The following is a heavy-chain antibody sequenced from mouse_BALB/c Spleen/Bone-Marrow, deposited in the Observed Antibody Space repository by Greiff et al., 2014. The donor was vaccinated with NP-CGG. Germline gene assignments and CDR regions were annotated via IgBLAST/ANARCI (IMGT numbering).Heavy chain of an antibody. D-gene: IGHD1-2*01. CDR2: ISSGGGST. J-gene: IGHJ1*01. V-gene: IGHV5-12-1*01. CDR1: GFAFSSYD. Sequence: EVKLVESGGGLVKPGWSLKLSCAASGFAFSSYDMSWVRQTPEKRLEWVAYISSGGGSTYYPDTVKGRFTISRDNAKNTLHLQMSSLKSEDTAMYYCARQGYGYVDFDVWGAGTTVTVSS. CDR3: ARQGYGYVDFDV.